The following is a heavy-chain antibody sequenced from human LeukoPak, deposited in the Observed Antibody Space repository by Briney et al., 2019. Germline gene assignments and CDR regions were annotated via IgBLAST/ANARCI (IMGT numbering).Heavy chain of an antibody. V-gene: IGHV3-9*03. CDR3: AKGGDRSIAAAGTFNY. CDR1: GFTFDDYA. J-gene: IGHJ4*02. CDR2: ISWNSGSI. D-gene: IGHD6-13*01. Sequence: GGSLRLSCAASGFTFDDYAMHWVRQAPGKGLEWVSGISWNSGSIGYADSVKGRFTISRDNAKNSLYLQMNSLRAEDMALYYCAKGGDRSIAAAGTFNYWGQGTLVTVSS.